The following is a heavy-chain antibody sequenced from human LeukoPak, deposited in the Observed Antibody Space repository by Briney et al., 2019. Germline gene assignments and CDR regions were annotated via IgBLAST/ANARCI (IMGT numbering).Heavy chain of an antibody. Sequence: PGGSLRLSCAASGFTFSSYAMSWVRQAPGKGLEWVSAISGSGGSTYYADSVKGRFTISRDNSKNTLYLQMNSLRAEDTAVYYCAKRAAAQPYYSYYMDVWGKGTTVTVSS. CDR1: GFTFSSYA. CDR3: AKRAAAQPYYSYYMDV. D-gene: IGHD6-13*01. J-gene: IGHJ6*03. CDR2: ISGSGGST. V-gene: IGHV3-23*01.